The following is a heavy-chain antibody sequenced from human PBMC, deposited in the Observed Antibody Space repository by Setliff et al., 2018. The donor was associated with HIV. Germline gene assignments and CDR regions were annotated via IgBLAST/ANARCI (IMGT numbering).Heavy chain of an antibody. CDR1: GFTFGDYA. V-gene: IGHV3-48*01. CDR3: ARDKWASGFDF. Sequence: GESLKISCTASGFTFGDYAMSWVRQAPGKGLEWVSYISMSSHTSVIYSDSVKGRFTISRDNARNSFYLQMNSLRVDDAAVYFCARDKWASGFDFWGHGTLVTVSS. D-gene: IGHD1-26*01. CDR2: ISMSSHTSV. J-gene: IGHJ4*01.